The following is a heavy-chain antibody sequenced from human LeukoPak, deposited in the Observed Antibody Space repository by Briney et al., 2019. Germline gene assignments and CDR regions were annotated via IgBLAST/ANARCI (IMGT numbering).Heavy chain of an antibody. CDR3: ASLTTVTQGYFDS. Sequence: PSDTLSLTCTVSGGSISNYYWSWIRQPPGKGLEWIGYIYYSGSTNYNPPLKSRVTISVDTSKNQFSLKLSSVTATDTAVYYCASLTTVTQGYFDSWGQGTLVTVSS. J-gene: IGHJ4*02. CDR2: IYYSGST. D-gene: IGHD4-17*01. V-gene: IGHV4-59*08. CDR1: GGSISNYY.